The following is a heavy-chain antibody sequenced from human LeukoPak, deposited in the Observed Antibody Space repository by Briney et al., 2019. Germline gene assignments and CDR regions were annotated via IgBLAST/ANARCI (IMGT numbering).Heavy chain of an antibody. V-gene: IGHV1-69*05. CDR3: ARGDSSSWANWFDP. Sequence: ASVKVSCKASGGTFSSYAISWVRQAPGQGLQWMGGIIPIFGTANYAQKFQGRVTITTDESTSTAYMELSSLRSEDTAVYYCARGDSSSWANWFDPWGQGTLVTVSS. CDR1: GGTFSSYA. J-gene: IGHJ5*02. D-gene: IGHD6-13*01. CDR2: IIPIFGTA.